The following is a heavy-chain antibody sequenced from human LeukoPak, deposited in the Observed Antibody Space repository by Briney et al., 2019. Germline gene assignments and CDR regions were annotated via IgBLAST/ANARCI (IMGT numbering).Heavy chain of an antibody. V-gene: IGHV4-61*02. D-gene: IGHD4-17*01. J-gene: IGHJ2*01. CDR1: GASISRGSHY. Sequence: SETLSLTCTVSGASISRGSHYWSWIRQPAGKGLEWIGRIYATGNTNYSPSLWRRVTISVDTSKNQFSLRLNSVTAADTAVYYCAAYGDHWYFDLWGRGTLVTVSS. CDR3: AAYGDHWYFDL. CDR2: IYATGNT.